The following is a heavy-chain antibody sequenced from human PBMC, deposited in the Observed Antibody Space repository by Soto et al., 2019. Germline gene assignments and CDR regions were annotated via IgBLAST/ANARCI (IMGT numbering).Heavy chain of an antibody. CDR1: GGSISSSSYY. Sequence: PSETLSLTCTVSGGSISSSSYYWGWIRQPPGKGLEWIGSIYYSGSTYYNPSLKSRVTISVDTSKNQFSLKLSSVTAAETAVYYCARHSAHYYDSSGYHDYWGQGTLVTVSS. D-gene: IGHD3-22*01. CDR3: ARHSAHYYDSSGYHDY. CDR2: IYYSGST. V-gene: IGHV4-39*01. J-gene: IGHJ4*02.